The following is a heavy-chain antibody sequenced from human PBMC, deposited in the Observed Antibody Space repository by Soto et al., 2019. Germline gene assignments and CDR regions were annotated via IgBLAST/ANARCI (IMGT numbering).Heavy chain of an antibody. CDR2: INSNAIYN. J-gene: IGHJ5*02. Sequence: GGTLRLSCSASGFSFDYHGITWVRRPPGRALEWVSTINSNAIYNRFADSVQGRFTIARDKSKSTVELHMPNLGAEVTARYYCVSWVSAHLDRWGTGTQVTVSS. D-gene: IGHD2-8*01. CDR3: VSWVSAHLDR. V-gene: IGHV3-23*05. CDR1: GFSFDYHG.